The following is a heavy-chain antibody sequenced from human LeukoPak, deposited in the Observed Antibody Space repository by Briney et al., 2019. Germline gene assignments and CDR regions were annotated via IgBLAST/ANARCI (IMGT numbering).Heavy chain of an antibody. CDR2: MNPNSGNT. V-gene: IGHV1-8*01. D-gene: IGHD1-1*01. J-gene: IGHJ5*02. CDR1: GYTFTSYD. Sequence: ASVKVSGKASGYTFTSYDINWVRQATGQGLEWMGWMNPNSGNTGYAQKFQGRVTMTRNTSIGTAYMELSSLRSDDTAVYYCARLKLERRKNNWFDPWGQGTLVTVSS. CDR3: ARLKLERRKNNWFDP.